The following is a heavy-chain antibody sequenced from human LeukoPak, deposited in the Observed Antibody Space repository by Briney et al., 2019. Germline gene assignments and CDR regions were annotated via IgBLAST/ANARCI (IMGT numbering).Heavy chain of an antibody. J-gene: IGHJ3*02. CDR2: ISGSGGST. D-gene: IGHD5-18*01. V-gene: IGHV3-23*01. Sequence: GGSLRLSCAASGFTFSSYAMSWVRQAPGKGLEWVSAISGSGGSTYYADSVKGRFTISRDNSKNTLYLQMNSLRAEDTAVYYCARDFGYSYGSFDAFDIWGQGTMVTVSS. CDR3: ARDFGYSYGSFDAFDI. CDR1: GFTFSSYA.